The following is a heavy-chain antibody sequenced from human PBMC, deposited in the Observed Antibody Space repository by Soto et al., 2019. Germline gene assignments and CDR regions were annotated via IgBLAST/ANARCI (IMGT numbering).Heavy chain of an antibody. D-gene: IGHD3-10*01. V-gene: IGHV1-18*01. CDR2: IIPILGNT. Sequence: EASVKVSCKASGGTFSSYTISWVRQAPGQGLEWMGRIIPILGNTNYAQKLQGRVTMTTDTSTSTAYMELRSLRSDDTAVYYCARDKIVSGLMVRGVDFDYWGQGPLVTVSS. CDR3: ARDKIVSGLMVRGVDFDY. J-gene: IGHJ4*02. CDR1: GGTFSSYT.